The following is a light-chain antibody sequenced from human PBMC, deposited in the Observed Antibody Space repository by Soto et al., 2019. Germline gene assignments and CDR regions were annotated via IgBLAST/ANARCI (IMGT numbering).Light chain of an antibody. CDR2: DAS. CDR3: QQYNSYPYT. Sequence: DIPLTQSHSTLSESVLGRVPLXFRASQSILTWLAWYQQKPGKAPKLLIYDASSLESGVPSRFSGSGSGTEFTLTISSLQPDDSATYYCQQYNSYPYTFGQGTRLEI. J-gene: IGKJ5*01. V-gene: IGKV1-5*01. CDR1: QSILTW.